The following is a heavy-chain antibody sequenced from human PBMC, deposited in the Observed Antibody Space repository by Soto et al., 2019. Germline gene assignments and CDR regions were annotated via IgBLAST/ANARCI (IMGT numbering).Heavy chain of an antibody. CDR3: AKLADISSWYPLSYYFCGMDV. Sequence: GESLKISCKGSGYSFTSYWIGWVRQMPGKGLEWMGIIYPGDSDTRYSPSFQGQVTISADKSISTAYLQWSSLKASDTAMYYCAKLADISSWYPLSYYFCGMDVGAKETTVTSPQ. CDR1: GYSFTSYW. CDR2: IYPGDSDT. V-gene: IGHV5-51*01. J-gene: IGHJ6*04. D-gene: IGHD6-13*01.